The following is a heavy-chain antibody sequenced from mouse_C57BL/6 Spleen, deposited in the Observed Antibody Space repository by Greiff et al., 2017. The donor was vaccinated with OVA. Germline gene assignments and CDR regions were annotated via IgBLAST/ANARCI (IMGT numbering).Heavy chain of an antibody. CDR1: GYTFTDYE. CDR3: TRRGIYYGNYAEC. CDR2: IGPETGGT. D-gene: IGHD2-1*01. Sequence: QVQLQQSGAELVRPGASVTLSCKASGYTFTDYEMHWVKQTPVHGLEWIGSIGPETGGTAYNQKLKGKAILTADTSSSTAYMELLSLTSEDSAVYYCTRRGIYYGNYAECWGHGATLTVST. V-gene: IGHV1-15*01. J-gene: IGHJ2*01.